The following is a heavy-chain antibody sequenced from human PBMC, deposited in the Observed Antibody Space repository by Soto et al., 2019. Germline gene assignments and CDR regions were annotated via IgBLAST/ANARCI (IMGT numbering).Heavy chain of an antibody. V-gene: IGHV6-1*01. CDR2: TYYRSKWYN. Sequence: PSQTLSLTCAISGDSISTNSATWDWIRQSPSRGLEWLGRTYYRSKWYNDYAVSVKGRITINPDTSNNQLSLQLNSVTPDDTAVYYCVRHTCPDCYSIGYWGLGTLVTVSS. J-gene: IGHJ4*02. CDR3: VRHTCPDCYSIGY. CDR1: GDSISTNSAT. D-gene: IGHD2-21*02.